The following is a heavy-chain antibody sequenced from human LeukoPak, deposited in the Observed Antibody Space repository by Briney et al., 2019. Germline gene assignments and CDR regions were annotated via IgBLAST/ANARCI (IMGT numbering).Heavy chain of an antibody. CDR1: EFTFTSYE. Sequence: PGGSLRLSCAASEFTFTSYELNWVRQAPGKGLEWVSAISGSGGSTYYADSVKGRFTISRDNSKNTLYLQMNSLRAEDTAVYYCAHISSSWPDYWGQGTLVTVSS. CDR3: AHISSSWPDY. D-gene: IGHD6-13*01. V-gene: IGHV3-23*01. CDR2: ISGSGGST. J-gene: IGHJ4*02.